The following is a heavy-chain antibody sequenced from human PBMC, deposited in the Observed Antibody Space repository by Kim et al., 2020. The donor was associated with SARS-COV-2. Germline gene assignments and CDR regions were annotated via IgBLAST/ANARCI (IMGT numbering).Heavy chain of an antibody. CDR3: ARVDLPLLWFGEPEGFDY. Sequence: ASVKVSCKASGYTFTSYAMHWVRQAPGQRLEWMGWINAGNGNTKYSQKFQGRVTITRDTSASTAYMELSSLRSEDTAVYYCARVDLPLLWFGEPEGFDYWGQGTLVTVSS. J-gene: IGHJ4*02. CDR2: INAGNGNT. CDR1: GYTFTSYA. V-gene: IGHV1-3*01. D-gene: IGHD3-10*01.